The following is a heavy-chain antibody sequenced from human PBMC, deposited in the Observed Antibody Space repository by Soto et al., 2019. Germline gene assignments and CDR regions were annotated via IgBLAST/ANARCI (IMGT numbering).Heavy chain of an antibody. V-gene: IGHV3-48*01. D-gene: IGHD1-7*01. CDR1: GFTFSSYS. J-gene: IGHJ4*02. CDR2: ISSSSSTI. Sequence: EVQLVESGGGLVQPGGSLRLSCAASGFTFSSYSMNWVRQAPWKGLEWVSYISSSSSTIYYGDSVKGRFTISRDNAKNSLYMRMSSLRTEDTAVYYSARDLNYALFDYWGQGTLVTVYS. CDR3: ARDLNYALFDY.